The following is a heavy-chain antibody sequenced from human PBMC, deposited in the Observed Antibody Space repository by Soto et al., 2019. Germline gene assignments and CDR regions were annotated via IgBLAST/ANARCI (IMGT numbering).Heavy chain of an antibody. CDR3: ARGDYGDY. CDR2: IRTYNGNS. V-gene: IGHV1-18*01. J-gene: IGHJ4*02. Sequence: QVQLVQSGAEMKKPGASVKVSCKASGYSFTSLGISWVRQAPGQGPEWMGWIRTYNGNSWYAENLQGRVTMTTDTSTSTVYMELRSLRFDDTAVYYFARGDYGDYWGQGTLITVSS. CDR1: GYSFTSLG. D-gene: IGHD3-16*01.